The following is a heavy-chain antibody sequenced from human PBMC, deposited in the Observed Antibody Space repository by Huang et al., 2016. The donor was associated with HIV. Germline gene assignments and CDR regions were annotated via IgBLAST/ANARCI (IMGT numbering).Heavy chain of an antibody. CDR3: SRALYYHGSGSYSDY. D-gene: IGHD3-10*01. CDR1: GDSIGSGGHY. J-gene: IGHJ4*02. V-gene: IGHV4-30-4*08. CDR2: IYYSGST. Sequence: QVQLQESGPGLVKPSQTLSLTCTVSGDSIGSGGHYWSWLRQPPGKGLEWIGFIYYSGSTYHNPYLKSRVTISVDTSKNQFSLKLSSVTAADTAVYFCSRALYYHGSGSYSDYWGRGTLVTVSS.